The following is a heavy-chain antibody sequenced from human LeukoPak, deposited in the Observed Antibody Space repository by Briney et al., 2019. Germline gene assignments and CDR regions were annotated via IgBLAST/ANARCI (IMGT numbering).Heavy chain of an antibody. CDR2: IMQDGSEK. CDR3: ARVFNFWSGYYRHS. V-gene: IGHV3-7*04. Sequence: GGSLRLSCAASGFTFSSYWMSWVRQAPGKGLEWVANIMQDGSEKYYVDSVKGRFTASRDNAKNSLYLQMNSLRAEDTAVYYYARVFNFWSGYYRHSWGQGTLVIVSS. D-gene: IGHD3-3*01. CDR1: GFTFSSYW. J-gene: IGHJ4*02.